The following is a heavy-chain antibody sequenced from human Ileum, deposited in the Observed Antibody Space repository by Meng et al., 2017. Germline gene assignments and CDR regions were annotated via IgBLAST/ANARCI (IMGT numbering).Heavy chain of an antibody. Sequence: QLRGPVPGLGRPSETLSLTRNVSGGSVSSASYYWSWIRQPPGKGLEWIGLIHYSGSRNYNPSLKSRVTMSVDTSKNQVSLRLTSVTAADTAVYYCARFYGSGTFEVHDYWGQGTLVTVSS. CDR2: IHYSGSR. CDR1: GGSVSSASYY. D-gene: IGHD3-10*01. V-gene: IGHV4-61*01. CDR3: ARFYGSGTFEVHDY. J-gene: IGHJ4*02.